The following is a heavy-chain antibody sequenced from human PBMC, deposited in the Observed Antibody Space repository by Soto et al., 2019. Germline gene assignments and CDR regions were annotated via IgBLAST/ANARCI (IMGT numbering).Heavy chain of an antibody. CDR1: GFTFSSYG. J-gene: IGHJ6*02. Sequence: QPGGSLRLSCAASGFTFSSYGMHWVRQAPGKGLEWVAVIWYDGSNKYYADSVKGRFTISRDNSKNTLYLQMNSLRAEDTAVYYCARYGPWYCYYYGMDVWGQGTTVTAP. CDR2: IWYDGSNK. D-gene: IGHD3-10*01. V-gene: IGHV3-33*01. CDR3: ARYGPWYCYYYGMDV.